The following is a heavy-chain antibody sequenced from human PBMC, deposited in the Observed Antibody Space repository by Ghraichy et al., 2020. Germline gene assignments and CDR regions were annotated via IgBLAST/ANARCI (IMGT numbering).Heavy chain of an antibody. CDR2: IYYSGST. CDR1: GGSISSYY. D-gene: IGHD2-21*02. V-gene: IGHV4-59*01. CDR3: ARVPYCGGDCYPAPFDY. Sequence: SETLSLTCTVSGGSISSYYWSWIRQPPGKGLEWIGYIYYSGSTNYNPSLKSRVTISVDTSKNQFSLKLSSVTAADTAVYYCARVPYCGGDCYPAPFDYWGQGTLVTVSS. J-gene: IGHJ4*02.